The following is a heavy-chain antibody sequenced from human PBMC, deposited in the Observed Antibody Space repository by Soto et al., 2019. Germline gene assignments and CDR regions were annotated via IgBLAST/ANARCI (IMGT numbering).Heavy chain of an antibody. D-gene: IGHD6-19*01. CDR2: ISYDGSNK. V-gene: IGHV3-30*18. CDR3: AKALGGYSSGWYGYFDY. J-gene: IGHJ4*02. Sequence: QVQLVESGGGVVQPGRSLRLSCAASGFTFSTYGMHWVRQAPGKGLEWVAIISYDGSNKYYADSVKGRFTISRDNSKNTLYLQMTSLRAEDTAVYYCAKALGGYSSGWYGYFDYWGQGTLVTVSS. CDR1: GFTFSTYG.